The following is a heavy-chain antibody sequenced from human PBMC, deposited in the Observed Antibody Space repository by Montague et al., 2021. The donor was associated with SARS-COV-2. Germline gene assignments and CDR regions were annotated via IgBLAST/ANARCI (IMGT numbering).Heavy chain of an antibody. CDR2: INSDGSST. Sequence: SLRLSCAASGFTFSSYWMHWVRQAPGKGLVWVSRINSDGSSTSYADSVKGRFTISRDNAKNTLYLQMNSLRAEDTAVYYCARDLHHFYDYIWGSYRPHCYYGMDVWGQGTTVTVSS. D-gene: IGHD3-16*02. V-gene: IGHV3-74*01. J-gene: IGHJ6*02. CDR3: ARDLHHFYDYIWGSYRPHCYYGMDV. CDR1: GFTFSSYW.